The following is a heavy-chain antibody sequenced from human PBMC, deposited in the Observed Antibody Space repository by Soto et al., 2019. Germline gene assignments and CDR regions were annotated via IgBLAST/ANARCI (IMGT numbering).Heavy chain of an antibody. CDR3: ARQIYDSDTGPNFQYYFDS. CDR2: IDPSDAQT. Sequence: GESLTISCKGSGYSFAGYWITWVRPKPGKGLEWMGRIDPSDAQTYYSPSFRGHVTISVTKSITTVFLQWSSLRASDTAMYYCARQIYDSDTGPNFQYYFDSWGQGTPVTVSS. V-gene: IGHV5-10-1*01. D-gene: IGHD3-22*01. CDR1: GYSFAGYW. J-gene: IGHJ4*02.